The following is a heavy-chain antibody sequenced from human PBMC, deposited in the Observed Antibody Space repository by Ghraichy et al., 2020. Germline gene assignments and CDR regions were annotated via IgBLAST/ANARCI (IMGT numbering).Heavy chain of an antibody. CDR3: ARGPDYGSGTYSHDY. J-gene: IGHJ4*02. CDR1: GGSFTNYY. Sequence: SETLPLTCEITGGSFTNYYWSWIRQPPGKGLEWIAEINYSGTINYSPSLKSRVTISLDRSRNQFSLKLSSVTAADTAVYHCARGPDYGSGTYSHDYWGQGTLVTVSS. V-gene: IGHV4-34*01. CDR2: INYSGTI. D-gene: IGHD3-10*01.